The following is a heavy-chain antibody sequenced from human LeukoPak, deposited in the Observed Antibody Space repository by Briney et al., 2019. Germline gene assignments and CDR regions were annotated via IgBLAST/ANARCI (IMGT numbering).Heavy chain of an antibody. CDR3: ASVRYGVGSYYDGEGPYFDY. V-gene: IGHV3-11*06. Sequence: GGSLRLSCGASGFTFSDFYVTWIRQAPGKGLEWVSFISSSSRYTNYADSVKGRFTISRDNAKNSLYLQVNSLRAEDTAVYYCASVRYGVGSYYDGEGPYFDYWGQGTLVTVSS. CDR2: ISSSSRYT. D-gene: IGHD3-10*01. J-gene: IGHJ4*02. CDR1: GFTFSDFY.